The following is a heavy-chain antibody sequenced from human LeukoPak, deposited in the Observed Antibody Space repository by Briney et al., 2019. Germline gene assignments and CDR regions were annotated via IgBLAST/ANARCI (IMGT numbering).Heavy chain of an antibody. D-gene: IGHD2-21*02. CDR1: GFTFSGSA. CDR2: ISGSGGST. V-gene: IGHV3-23*01. CDR3: AKGSRGSCRGAYCYSFDN. J-gene: IGHJ4*02. Sequence: GGSLRLSCAASGFTFSGSAMHWVRQAPGKGLEWVSAISGSGGSTYYADSVKGRFTISRVNSRNTLYLQMNRLRVEDTAVYYCAKGSRGSCRGAYCYSFDNWGQGAVVTVSS.